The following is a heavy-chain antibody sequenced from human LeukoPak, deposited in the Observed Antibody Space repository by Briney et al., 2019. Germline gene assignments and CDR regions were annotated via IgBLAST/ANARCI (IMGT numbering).Heavy chain of an antibody. J-gene: IGHJ4*02. V-gene: IGHV3-21*01. D-gene: IGHD3-3*01. CDR3: ARDRNDFWSGYPTPFDY. Sequence: GGSLRLSCAASGFTFSSYSMNWVRQAPGKGLEWVSSISSSSSYIYYADSVKGRFTISRDNAKNSLYLQMNSLRAEDTAVYYCARDRNDFWSGYPTPFDYWGQGTLVTVSS. CDR1: GFTFSSYS. CDR2: ISSSSSYI.